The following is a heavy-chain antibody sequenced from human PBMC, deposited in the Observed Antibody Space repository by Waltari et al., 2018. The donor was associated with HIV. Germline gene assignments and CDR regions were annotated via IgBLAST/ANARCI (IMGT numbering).Heavy chain of an antibody. J-gene: IGHJ6*02. CDR1: GGTFSSYA. V-gene: IGHV1-69*01. CDR3: ARVPPTGMQYYYGSGSYYTDGMDV. Sequence: QVQLVQSGAEVKKPGSSVKVSCKASGGTFSSYAISWVRQAPGQGLEWMGGIIPIFGTANYEQKFQGRGTITADESTSTAYMELSSLRSEDTAVYYCARVPPTGMQYYYGSGSYYTDGMDVWGQGTTVTVSS. CDR2: IIPIFGTA. D-gene: IGHD3-10*01.